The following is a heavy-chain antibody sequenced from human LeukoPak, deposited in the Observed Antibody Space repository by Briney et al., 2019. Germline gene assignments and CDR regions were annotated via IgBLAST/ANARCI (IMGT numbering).Heavy chain of an antibody. Sequence: GASVKVSCKASGGTFSSYAISWVRQAPGQGLEWMGGIIPIFGTANYAQKFQGRVTITADKSTSTAYMELSSLRSEDTAVYYCARVPPDYDILTGYYNGHDAFDIWGQGTMVTVSS. V-gene: IGHV1-69*06. CDR2: IIPIFGTA. CDR1: GGTFSSYA. J-gene: IGHJ3*02. CDR3: ARVPPDYDILTGYYNGHDAFDI. D-gene: IGHD3-9*01.